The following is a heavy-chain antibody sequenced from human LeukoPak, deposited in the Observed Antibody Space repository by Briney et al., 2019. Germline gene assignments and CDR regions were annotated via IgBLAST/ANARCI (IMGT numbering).Heavy chain of an antibody. CDR2: INYSGTNM. J-gene: IGHJ4*02. Sequence: GGSLRLSCAASGFTFSSYSMNWVRQAPGKGLEWVSSINYSGTNMYYADSVKGRFTISRDNAKNSLFLQMNSLRPEDTAVYYCVTSGCSGTTCYFYFDYWGQGTLVTVSS. V-gene: IGHV3-21*01. CDR3: VTSGCSGTTCYFYFDY. D-gene: IGHD2-15*01. CDR1: GFTFSSYS.